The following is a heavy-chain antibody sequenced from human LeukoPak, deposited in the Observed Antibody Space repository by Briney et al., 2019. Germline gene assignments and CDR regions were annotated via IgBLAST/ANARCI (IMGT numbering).Heavy chain of an antibody. CDR3: ARDKTSLGYSYALFDY. CDR2: IYSGGST. Sequence: GGSLRLSCAASGFTVSSNYMSWVRQAPGKGLEWVSVIYSGGSTYYADSVKGRFTISRDNSKNTLYLQMNSLRAEDTAVYYCARDKTSLGYSYALFDYWGRGTLVTVSS. V-gene: IGHV3-53*01. CDR1: GFTVSSNY. J-gene: IGHJ4*02. D-gene: IGHD5-18*01.